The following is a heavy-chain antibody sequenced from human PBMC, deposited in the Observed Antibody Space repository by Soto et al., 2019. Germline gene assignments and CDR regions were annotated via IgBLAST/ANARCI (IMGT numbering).Heavy chain of an antibody. J-gene: IGHJ4*02. CDR1: GFTFSNAW. V-gene: IGHV3-15*01. D-gene: IGHD6-13*01. CDR2: IKSKTDGGTT. Sequence: PGGSLRLSCAASGFTFSNAWMSWVRQAPGKGLEWVGRIKSKTDGGTTDYAAPVKGRFTISRDDSKNTLHLQMNSLKTEDTAVYYCTTVAFSSWTGFDYWGQGTLVTVSS. CDR3: TTVAFSSWTGFDY.